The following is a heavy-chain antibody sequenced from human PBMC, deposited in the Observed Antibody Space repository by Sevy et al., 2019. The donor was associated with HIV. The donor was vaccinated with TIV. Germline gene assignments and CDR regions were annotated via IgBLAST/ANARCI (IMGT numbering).Heavy chain of an antibody. J-gene: IGHJ4*02. CDR1: GGSMNNYY. V-gene: IGHV4-4*07. Sequence: SETLSLTCTVSGGSMNNYYWTWIRQPAGKGLEWIGRVSSSGNTNYNPALQSRLTMSVDTSRNHFSLRLSSVTAADTAVYYCASSLPTTADFDYWGQGTQVTVSS. CDR2: VSSSGNT. CDR3: ASSLPTTADFDY. D-gene: IGHD1-26*01.